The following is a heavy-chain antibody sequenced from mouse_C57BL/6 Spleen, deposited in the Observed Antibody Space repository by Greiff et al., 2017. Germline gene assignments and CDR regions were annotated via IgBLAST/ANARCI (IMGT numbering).Heavy chain of an antibody. CDR3: ASYDGYSSYAMDY. CDR2: IDPSDSET. Sequence: VQLQQPGAELVRPGSSVKLSCKASGYTFTSYWMHWVKQRPIQGLEWIGNIDPSDSETHYNQKFQDKATLTVDKSSSTAYMQLSSLTSEDSAVYYCASYDGYSSYAMDYWGQGTSVTVSS. D-gene: IGHD2-3*01. CDR1: GYTFTSYW. J-gene: IGHJ4*01. V-gene: IGHV1-52*01.